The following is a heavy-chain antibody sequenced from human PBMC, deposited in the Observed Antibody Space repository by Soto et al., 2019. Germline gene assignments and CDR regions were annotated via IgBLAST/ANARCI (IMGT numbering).Heavy chain of an antibody. CDR1: GGSFSGYY. CDR2: INHSGST. D-gene: IGHD6-13*01. J-gene: IGHJ3*02. Sequence: SETLSLTCAVYGGSFSGYYWSWIRQPPGKGLEWIGEINHSGSTNYNPSLKSRVTISVDTSKNQFSLKLSSVTAADTAVYYCARVWIAAAGTNAFDIWGQGTMVTVSS. V-gene: IGHV4-34*01. CDR3: ARVWIAAAGTNAFDI.